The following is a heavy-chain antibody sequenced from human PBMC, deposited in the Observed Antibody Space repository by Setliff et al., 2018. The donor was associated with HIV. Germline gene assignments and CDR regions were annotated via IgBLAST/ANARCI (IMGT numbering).Heavy chain of an antibody. CDR1: GDSITSGHFY. D-gene: IGHD6-19*01. V-gene: IGHV4-39*01. Sequence: SETLSLTCTVSGDSITSGHFYWGWIRQAPGKGLEWIGNILDGRVTFFNPSRRGRVTISVDASKNQVSLNLRSVTAADSAVYHCARPHSGRGGGAYFDPWGQGILVTVSS. J-gene: IGHJ5*02. CDR3: ARPHSGRGGGAYFDP. CDR2: ILDGRVT.